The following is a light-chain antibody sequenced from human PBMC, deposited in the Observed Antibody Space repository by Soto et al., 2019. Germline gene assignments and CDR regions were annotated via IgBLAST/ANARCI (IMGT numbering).Light chain of an antibody. V-gene: IGLV2-14*01. J-gene: IGLJ1*01. Sequence: QSVLTQPASVSGSPGQSITVSCTGSSSDFGDDKYVSWYQQQPGKGPNLLIYGVNSRPSGISNRFSGSKSGNTASLTVSGLQPEDEAEYYCSSYAGRNNFDVFGSGTKVTVL. CDR2: GVN. CDR3: SSYAGRNNFDV. CDR1: SSDFGDDKY.